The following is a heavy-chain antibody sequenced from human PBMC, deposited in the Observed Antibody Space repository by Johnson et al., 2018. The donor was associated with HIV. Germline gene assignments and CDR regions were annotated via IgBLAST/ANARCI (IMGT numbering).Heavy chain of an antibody. CDR3: ARSITMIVFTFDI. V-gene: IGHV3-30*04. D-gene: IGHD3-22*01. J-gene: IGHJ3*02. CDR2: ISYDGSNK. Sequence: QMLLVESGGGLVQPGGSLRLSCAASGFTFSSYAMHWVRQAPGKGLEWVAVISYDGSNKYYADSVKGRFTISRDNSKNTLYLQINSLRAEDTAVYYCARSITMIVFTFDIWGQGTMVTVSS. CDR1: GFTFSSYA.